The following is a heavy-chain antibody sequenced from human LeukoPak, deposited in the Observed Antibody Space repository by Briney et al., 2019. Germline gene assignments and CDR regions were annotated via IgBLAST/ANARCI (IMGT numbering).Heavy chain of an antibody. CDR1: GGSISSSSYY. CDR2: IYYSGST. CDR3: ARGNMWDYRRYYYYMDV. V-gene: IGHV4-39*07. D-gene: IGHD4-11*01. J-gene: IGHJ6*03. Sequence: PSETLSLTCTVSGGSISSSSYYWGWVRQPPGKGLEWIGSIYYSGSTYYNPSLKSRLTISVDTSKNQFSLKLNSVTAADTAIYYCARGNMWDYRRYYYYMDVWGKGTTVTVSS.